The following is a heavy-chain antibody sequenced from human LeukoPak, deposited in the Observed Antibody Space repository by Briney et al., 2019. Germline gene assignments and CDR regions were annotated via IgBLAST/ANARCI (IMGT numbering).Heavy chain of an antibody. D-gene: IGHD4-17*01. CDR2: INPNSLIP. Sequence: ASVKVSCKASGYTLSDYDINWVRQAPGQGLEYMGWINPNSLIPGYARKFRGRVTLTMDTSIRTAYMEPSGLTYDDTAIYYCARVKPVPTVSFDPWGQGTLVTVSS. CDR1: GYTLSDYD. V-gene: IGHV1-8*01. CDR3: ARVKPVPTVSFDP. J-gene: IGHJ5*02.